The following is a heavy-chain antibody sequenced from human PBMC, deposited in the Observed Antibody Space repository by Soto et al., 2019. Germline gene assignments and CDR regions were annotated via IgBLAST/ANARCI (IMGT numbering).Heavy chain of an antibody. V-gene: IGHV3-64*01. J-gene: IGHJ3*02. CDR1: GFTFSSYA. CDR3: ARKRLFDAFDI. Sequence: VGSLRLSCAASGFTFSSYAMHWVRQAPGKGLEYVSAISSNGGSTYYANSVTGRFTISRDNSKNTLYLQMGSLKAEDMAVYYCARKRLFDAFDIWGKGKMVPV. CDR2: ISSNGGST. D-gene: IGHD3-22*01.